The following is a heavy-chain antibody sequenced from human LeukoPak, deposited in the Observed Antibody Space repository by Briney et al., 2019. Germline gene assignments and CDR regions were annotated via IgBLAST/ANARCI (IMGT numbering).Heavy chain of an antibody. Sequence: GGSLRLSCAASGFTFSSYGMHWVRQAPGKGLVWVSRINSDGSITSYADSVKGRFTISRDNAKNTLYLQMDSLRVEDTAVYYCAILYGDPMFSYWGQGTLVTVSS. J-gene: IGHJ4*02. CDR3: AILYGDPMFSY. CDR1: GFTFSSYG. V-gene: IGHV3-74*01. D-gene: IGHD4-17*01. CDR2: INSDGSIT.